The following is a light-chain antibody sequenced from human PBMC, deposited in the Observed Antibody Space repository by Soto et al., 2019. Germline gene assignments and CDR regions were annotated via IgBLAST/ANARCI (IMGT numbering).Light chain of an antibody. CDR3: QQYGSSPPYT. Sequence: EIVLTQSPGTLSLSPGERATLSCRASQSVSSSYLAWYQQKPGQAPRLLIYGASSRATGIPDRLSGSGSGTVFTLTISRLEPEDFAVYYCQQYGSSPPYTVGQGTKLDIK. CDR2: GAS. J-gene: IGKJ2*01. V-gene: IGKV3-20*01. CDR1: QSVSSSY.